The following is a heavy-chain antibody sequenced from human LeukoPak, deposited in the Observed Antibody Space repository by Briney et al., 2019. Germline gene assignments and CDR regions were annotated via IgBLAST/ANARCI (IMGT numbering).Heavy chain of an antibody. CDR1: GFTFSSYW. CDR2: INSDGSST. V-gene: IGHV3-74*01. J-gene: IGHJ4*02. D-gene: IGHD3-22*01. Sequence: PGGSLRLSCAASGFTFSSYWMHWVRQAPGKGLVWVSQINSDGSSTTYADSVKGRFTISRDNAKNTLYLQMNSLRAEDTAIYYCTRDTYYYDSSGYYRQYYFDYWGQGTLVTVSS. CDR3: TRDTYYYDSSGYYRQYYFDY.